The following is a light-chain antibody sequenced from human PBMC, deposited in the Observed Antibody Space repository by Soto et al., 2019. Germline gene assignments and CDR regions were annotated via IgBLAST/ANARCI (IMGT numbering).Light chain of an antibody. J-gene: IGKJ3*01. CDR3: QHYGSSPLFT. Sequence: ILTQSPATLSLSPGERATLSCRASRSISDSYLFWYQQKPGQAPRLLIYGTSIRATGVSDRFSGSGSGTDFTLTISRLEPEDVAVYSCQHYGSSPLFTFGPGTKVDIK. CDR2: GTS. CDR1: RSISDSY. V-gene: IGKV3-20*01.